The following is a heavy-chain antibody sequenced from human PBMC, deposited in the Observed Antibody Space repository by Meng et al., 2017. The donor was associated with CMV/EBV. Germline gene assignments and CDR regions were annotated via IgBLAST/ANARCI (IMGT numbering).Heavy chain of an antibody. CDR2: INPNSGGT. Sequence: ASVKVSCKASGYTFTDYYMHWVRQAPGQGLEGMGWINPNSGGTNYAQKFQDRVTMTSDTSINTAYMELGRLRSDDTAVYYCASYCYGGSCYYYWGQGTLVTVSS. D-gene: IGHD2-15*01. V-gene: IGHV1-2*02. CDR3: ASYCYGGSCYYY. J-gene: IGHJ4*02. CDR1: GYTFTDYY.